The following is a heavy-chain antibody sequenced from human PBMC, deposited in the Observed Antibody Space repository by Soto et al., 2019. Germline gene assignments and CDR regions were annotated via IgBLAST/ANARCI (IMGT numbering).Heavy chain of an antibody. Sequence: SGPTLVNPTETLTLTCTVSGFSLSNARMSVSWIRQPPGKALEWLAHIFSNDAKSYSASLKNRLTISKDTSKSQVVLTVIKMDPVDTATYYCARIRGWGWLGPNDYWGQGTLVTVSS. J-gene: IGHJ4*02. CDR3: ARIRGWGWLGPNDY. D-gene: IGHD3-10*01. CDR1: GFSLSNARMS. CDR2: IFSNDAK. V-gene: IGHV2-26*01.